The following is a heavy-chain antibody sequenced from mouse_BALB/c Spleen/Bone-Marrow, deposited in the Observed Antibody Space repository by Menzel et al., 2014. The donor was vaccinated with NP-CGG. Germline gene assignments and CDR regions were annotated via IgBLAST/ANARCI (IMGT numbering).Heavy chain of an antibody. CDR3: ARNPYGNYAMDY. D-gene: IGHD2-10*02. J-gene: IGHJ4*01. V-gene: IGHV2-6*02. CDR1: GFSLTTYG. Sequence: VMLVESGPGLVAPSQSLSITCTVSGFSLTTYGVHWVRQPPGKGLEWLVVIWSDGNTTYNSALKSRLSIGKDNSKSQVFLKMNSLQTDDTAMYYCARNPYGNYAMDYWGQGTSVTVSS. CDR2: IWSDGNT.